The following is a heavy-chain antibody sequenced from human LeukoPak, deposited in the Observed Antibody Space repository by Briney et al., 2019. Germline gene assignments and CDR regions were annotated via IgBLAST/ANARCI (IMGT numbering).Heavy chain of an antibody. CDR2: ISYDGSNK. J-gene: IGHJ6*03. CDR1: GFTFSSYG. D-gene: IGHD4-11*01. Sequence: GGSLRLSCAASGFTFSSYGMHWVRQAPGKGLEWVAVISYDGSNKYYADSVKGRFTISRDNSKNTLYLQMNSLRAEDTAVYYCARDGATVKHYYYYMDVWGKGTTVTVSS. V-gene: IGHV3-30*19. CDR3: ARDGATVKHYYYYMDV.